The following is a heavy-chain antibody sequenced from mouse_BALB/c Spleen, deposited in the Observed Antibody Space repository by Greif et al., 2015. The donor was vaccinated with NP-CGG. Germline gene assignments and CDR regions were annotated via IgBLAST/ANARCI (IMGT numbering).Heavy chain of an antibody. V-gene: IGHV14-1*02. Sequence: EVQLQESGAELVRPGALVKLSCEASGFNIKDYYMHWVKQRPEQGLEWIGWIDPENGNTIYDPKFQGKASITADTSSNTAYLQLSSLTSEDTAVYYCARDFDYWGQGTTLTVSS. J-gene: IGHJ2*01. CDR1: GFNIKDYY. CDR2: IDPENGNT. CDR3: ARDFDY.